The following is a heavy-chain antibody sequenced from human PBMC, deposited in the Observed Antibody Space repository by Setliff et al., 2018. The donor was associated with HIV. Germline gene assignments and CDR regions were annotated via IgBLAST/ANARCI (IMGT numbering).Heavy chain of an antibody. CDR2: FYYSGST. CDR3: ARIAATGGHFDN. Sequence: SETLSLTCTVSGGSISSDDYQWSWVRQSPGKGLEWIGYFYYSGSTTYNPSLRSRVTISADTSNNQFSLRVNSVTPADTAVYFCARIAATGGHFDNWGQGTLVTVSS. J-gene: IGHJ4*02. CDR1: GGSISSDDYQ. D-gene: IGHD2-15*01. V-gene: IGHV4-61*08.